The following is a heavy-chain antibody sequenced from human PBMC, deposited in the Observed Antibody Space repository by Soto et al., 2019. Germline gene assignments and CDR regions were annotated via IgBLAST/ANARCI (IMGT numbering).Heavy chain of an antibody. V-gene: IGHV3-23*01. CDR2: ISGSCGTT. CDR3: AKTANGWFSAFDI. D-gene: IGHD6-19*01. CDR1: GFTFSSYA. J-gene: IGHJ3*02. Sequence: EVQLLESGGGLVQPGGSLRLSCAASGFTFSSYAMSWVRQAPGKGLEWVSAISGSCGTTYYADSVKGRFTFSRDNSKNTLYLQMNSLRAEDTAVYYCAKTANGWFSAFDIWGQGTMVTVSS.